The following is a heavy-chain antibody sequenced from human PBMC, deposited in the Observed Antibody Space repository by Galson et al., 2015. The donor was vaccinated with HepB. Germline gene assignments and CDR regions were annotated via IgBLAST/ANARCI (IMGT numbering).Heavy chain of an antibody. CDR2: ITPSGDNT. V-gene: IGHV3-23*01. Sequence: SLRLSCAASGFTFSYYAMSWVRQDPGKGLEWVSAITPSGDNTFSADSMKGRFTISRDNSRNTLFLHMNSLRADDTAIYFCAKVFPEKTDGWYRQALYYFDSWGQGTRVTVSS. CDR1: GFTFSYYA. J-gene: IGHJ4*02. D-gene: IGHD6-19*01. CDR3: AKVFPEKTDGWYRQALYYFDS.